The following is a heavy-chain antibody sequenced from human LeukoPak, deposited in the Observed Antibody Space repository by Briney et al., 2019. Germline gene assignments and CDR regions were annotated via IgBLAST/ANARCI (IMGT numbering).Heavy chain of an antibody. D-gene: IGHD3-9*01. CDR1: GFTVSSNY. CDR3: AKRNILTGRRAFDI. Sequence: GGSLRLSCAASGFTVSSNYMSWVRQAPGKGLEWVSVIYSGGSTYYADSVKGRFTISRDNSKNTLYLQMNSLRAEDTAVYYCAKRNILTGRRAFDIWGQGTMVTVSS. J-gene: IGHJ3*02. V-gene: IGHV3-53*01. CDR2: IYSGGST.